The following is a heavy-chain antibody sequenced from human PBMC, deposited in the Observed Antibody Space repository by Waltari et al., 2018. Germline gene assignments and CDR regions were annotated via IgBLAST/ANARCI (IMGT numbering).Heavy chain of an antibody. D-gene: IGHD6-13*01. CDR2: FHPEEGET. CDR3: APDRIAAAGTAPYYFYYYGMDV. J-gene: IGHJ6*02. Sequence: QVQLVQAVAEVKKPGPSGKFPCKVSGKTLLELSMHWWRQPPGKGLGWMGGFHPEEGETIYTRRFTGRITMTEDTSPDPGYMELRSLGSEDTAVYYCAPDRIAAAGTAPYYFYYYGMDVWGQGTTVTVSS. V-gene: IGHV1-24*01. CDR1: GKTLLELS.